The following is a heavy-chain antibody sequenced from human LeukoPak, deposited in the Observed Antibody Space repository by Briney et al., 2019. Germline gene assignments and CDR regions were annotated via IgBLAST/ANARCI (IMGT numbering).Heavy chain of an antibody. CDR1: GGSISPYY. J-gene: IGHJ4*02. CDR2: VSYSWNT. CDR3: ARHTGGTTYDY. D-gene: IGHD2-8*02. V-gene: IGHV4-59*08. Sequence: PSETLSLTCTVSGGSISPYYWSWLRQPPGKGLEWIGYVSYSWNTNYNPSLKSRVTISVDTSKNHFSLKLSSVTAADTAVYYCARHTGGTTYDYWGQGTLVTVSS.